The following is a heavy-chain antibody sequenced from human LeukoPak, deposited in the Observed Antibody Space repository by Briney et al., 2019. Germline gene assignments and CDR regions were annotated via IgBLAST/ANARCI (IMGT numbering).Heavy chain of an antibody. Sequence: GGSLRLSCAASGFTFSSYAMSWVRQAPGKGLEWVSAISGSGGSTYYADSVKGRFTISRDNAKNSLYLQMNSLRAEDTALYYCAKAVNDWLDAFDIWGQGTMVTVSS. CDR1: GFTFSSYA. CDR3: AKAVNDWLDAFDI. V-gene: IGHV3-23*01. CDR2: ISGSGGST. D-gene: IGHD3-9*01. J-gene: IGHJ3*02.